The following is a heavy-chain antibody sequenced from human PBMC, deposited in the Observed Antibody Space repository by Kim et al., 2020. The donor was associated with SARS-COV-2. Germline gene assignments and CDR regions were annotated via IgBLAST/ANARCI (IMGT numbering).Heavy chain of an antibody. V-gene: IGHV3-15*01. D-gene: IGHD2-2*02. CDR3: TQGTGYSMTV. Sequence: ETGAYAAPVIGRLTISRDDTKNTVFLQMSSLRNEDTAVYYCTQGTGYSMTVWGQGTTVTVSS. J-gene: IGHJ6*02. CDR2: ETG.